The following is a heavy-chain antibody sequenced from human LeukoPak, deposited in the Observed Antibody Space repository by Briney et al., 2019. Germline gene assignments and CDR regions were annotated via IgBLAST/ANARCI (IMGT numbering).Heavy chain of an antibody. Sequence: GGSLRLSCAASGFTFGSYSMNWVRQAPGKGLEWVSSIFGSRDSISYANSVKGRFTISRDNAESSLYLQMDSLRVEDTAVYYCTRGMDHINYAWFDPWGQGTLVIVSS. CDR2: IFGSRDSI. V-gene: IGHV3-21*06. CDR3: TRGMDHINYAWFDP. D-gene: IGHD4-11*01. CDR1: GFTFGSYS. J-gene: IGHJ5*02.